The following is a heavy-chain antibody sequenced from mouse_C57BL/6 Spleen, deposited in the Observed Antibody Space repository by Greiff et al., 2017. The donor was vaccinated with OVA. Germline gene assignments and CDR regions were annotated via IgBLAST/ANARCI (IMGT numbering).Heavy chain of an antibody. CDR3: ARVGNGFPDD. CDR2: IYPGDGDT. J-gene: IGHJ2*01. V-gene: IGHV1-82*01. Sequence: VQLQQSGPELVKPGASVKISCKASGYAFSSSWMNWVKQRPGKGLEWIGRIYPGDGDTNYNGKFKGKATLTADKSSSTAYMQLSSLTSEDSAVYFCARVGNGFPDDWGQGTTLTVSS. CDR1: GYAFSSSW. D-gene: IGHD3-3*01.